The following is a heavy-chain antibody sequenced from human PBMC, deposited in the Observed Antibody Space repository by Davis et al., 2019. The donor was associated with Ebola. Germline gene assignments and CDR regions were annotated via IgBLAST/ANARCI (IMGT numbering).Heavy chain of an antibody. V-gene: IGHV4-34*01. J-gene: IGHJ4*02. CDR2: INHSGST. CDR3: ATEYSSLYYFDY. D-gene: IGHD6-6*01. CDR1: GGSFSSYY. Sequence: SETLSLTCAVYGGSFSSYYWGWIRQPPGKGLEWIGEINHSGSTNYNPSLKSRVTISVDTSKNQFSLKLSSVTAADTAVYYCATEYSSLYYFDYWGQGTLVTVSS.